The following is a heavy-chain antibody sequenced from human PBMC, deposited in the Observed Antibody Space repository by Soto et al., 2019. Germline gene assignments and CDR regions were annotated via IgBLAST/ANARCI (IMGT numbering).Heavy chain of an antibody. J-gene: IGHJ6*03. CDR1: GFTFSSYS. Sequence: EVQLVESGGGLVKPGGSLRLSCAASGFTFSSYSMNWVRQAPGKGLEWVSSISSSSSYIYYADSVKGRFTISRDNAKNSLYLQMNSLRAEDTAVYYCARGRNYDFWSGPAGYYYYYMDVWGKGTTVTVSS. V-gene: IGHV3-21*01. D-gene: IGHD3-3*01. CDR2: ISSSSSYI. CDR3: ARGRNYDFWSGPAGYYYYYMDV.